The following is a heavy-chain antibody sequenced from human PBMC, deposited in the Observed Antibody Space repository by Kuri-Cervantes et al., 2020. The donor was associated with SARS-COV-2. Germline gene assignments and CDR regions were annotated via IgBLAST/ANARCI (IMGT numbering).Heavy chain of an antibody. J-gene: IGHJ6*02. Sequence: GGSLRLSCAASGFTFDDYAMHWVRQAPGKGLEWVSGISWNSGSIGYVDSVKGRFTISRDNAKNSLYLQMNSLRAEDAAVYYCARGAHDYYYYGMDVWGQGTTVTVSS. CDR1: GFTFDDYA. V-gene: IGHV3-9*01. CDR2: ISWNSGSI. CDR3: ARGAHDYYYYGMDV.